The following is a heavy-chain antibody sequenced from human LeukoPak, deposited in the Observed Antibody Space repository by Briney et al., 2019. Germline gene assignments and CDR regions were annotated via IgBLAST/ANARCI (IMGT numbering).Heavy chain of an antibody. Sequence: SETLSLTCTVSSGSIISSNYYWGWIRQPPGKGLEWIGSIYFSGSTNYNPPLKSRLTMSVDTSKNQFSLKVRSVTAADTAVYYCARLTYSYDSASSGYYYFDNWGQGALVSVSS. CDR2: IYFSGST. CDR1: SGSIISSNYY. CDR3: ARLTYSYDSASSGYYYFDN. D-gene: IGHD3-22*01. J-gene: IGHJ4*02. V-gene: IGHV4-39*01.